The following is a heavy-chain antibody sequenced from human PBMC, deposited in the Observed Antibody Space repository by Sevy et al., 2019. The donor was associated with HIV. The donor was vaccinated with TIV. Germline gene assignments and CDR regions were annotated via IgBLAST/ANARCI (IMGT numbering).Heavy chain of an antibody. J-gene: IGHJ4*02. CDR1: GGTFSSYA. Sequence: ASVKVSCKASGGTFSSYAIHWVRQAPGQGLEWMGGIIPIFGTTNYAQKFQGRVTITGDESTGTTNMERSSLRSEDTGVYYCARGVTMIRGGGYYFDYWGQGTLVTVSS. D-gene: IGHD3-22*01. V-gene: IGHV1-69*13. CDR3: ARGVTMIRGGGYYFDY. CDR2: IIPIFGTT.